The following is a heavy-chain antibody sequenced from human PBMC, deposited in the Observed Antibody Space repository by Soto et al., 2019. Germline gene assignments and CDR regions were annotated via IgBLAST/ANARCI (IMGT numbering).Heavy chain of an antibody. J-gene: IGHJ4*02. CDR2: IRGGDPST. Sequence: PGGSLRLSCAASGFTFSTYAVTWVRQAPGRGLEWVSSIRGGDPSTYYADSVKGRFTISRDNSKNMLYLQMNNLRAEDTAVYYCAKDRCTNLVCYFDYWGQGTLVTV. V-gene: IGHV3-23*01. CDR3: AKDRCTNLVCYFDY. CDR1: GFTFSTYA. D-gene: IGHD2-8*01.